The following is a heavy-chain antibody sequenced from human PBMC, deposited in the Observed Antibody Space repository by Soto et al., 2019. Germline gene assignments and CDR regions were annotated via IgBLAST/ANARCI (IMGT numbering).Heavy chain of an antibody. Sequence: EVQVLESGGGLVQPGGSLSLSCAASGFTFSNYAMTWVRQAPGKGLKWLSRITGNGGSTHYADSVRGRFTISRDNSKNTLYLQMNSLRPEDTAIYYCAKFDSGYDIDYWGQGTLVTVS. V-gene: IGHV3-23*01. CDR3: AKFDSGYDIDY. CDR2: ITGNGGST. D-gene: IGHD5-12*01. CDR1: GFTFSNYA. J-gene: IGHJ4*02.